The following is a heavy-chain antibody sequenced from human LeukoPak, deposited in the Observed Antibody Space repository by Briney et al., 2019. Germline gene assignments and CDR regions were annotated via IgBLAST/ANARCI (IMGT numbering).Heavy chain of an antibody. CDR3: ARSAVGVFGTNFDY. J-gene: IGHJ4*02. D-gene: IGHD3-10*01. CDR2: IYYSGST. Sequence: PSETLSLTCTVSGGSISSSSYYWGWIRQPPGKGLEWIGSIYYSGSTHYNPSLKSRVTMSVDTSKNQFSLKLTSVTAADTAVYYCARSAVGVFGTNFDYWGQGTLVTVSS. CDR1: GGSISSSSYY. V-gene: IGHV4-39*01.